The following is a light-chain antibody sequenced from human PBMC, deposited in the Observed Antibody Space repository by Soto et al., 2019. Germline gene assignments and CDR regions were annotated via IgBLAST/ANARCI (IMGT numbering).Light chain of an antibody. Sequence: QSALTQPASVSGSPGQSITISCPGTGSDVGGYNYVSWYQQHPGKAPKVMIYDVSNRASGVSNRFSGSKSGNTASLTISGLQAEDEADYYCSSYTSASTPLVFGGGTKLTVL. CDR3: SSYTSASTPLV. J-gene: IGLJ2*01. V-gene: IGLV2-14*01. CDR1: GSDVGGYNY. CDR2: DVS.